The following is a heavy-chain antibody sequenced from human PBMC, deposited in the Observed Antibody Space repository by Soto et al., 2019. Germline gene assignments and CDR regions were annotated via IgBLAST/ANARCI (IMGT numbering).Heavy chain of an antibody. CDR3: TRTSITGTTRYYYGMDV. V-gene: IGHV3-73*01. CDR2: IRSKANSYAT. D-gene: IGHD1-7*01. J-gene: IGHJ6*02. CDR1: GFTFSGSA. Sequence: ASVKVSCAASGFTFSGSAMHWVRQASGKGLEWVGRIRSKANSYATAYAASVKGRFTISRDDSKNTAYLQMNSLKTEDTAVYYCTRTSITGTTRYYYGMDVWGQGTTVTVSS.